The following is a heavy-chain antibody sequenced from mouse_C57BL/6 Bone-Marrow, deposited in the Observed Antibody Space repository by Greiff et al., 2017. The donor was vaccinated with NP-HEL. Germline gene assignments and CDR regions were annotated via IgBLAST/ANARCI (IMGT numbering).Heavy chain of an antibody. CDR1: GYTFTDYE. CDR2: IDPETGGT. CDR3: TRDYGSSYVDYFDY. J-gene: IGHJ2*01. Sequence: VKVVESGAELVRPGASVTLSCKASGYTFTDYEMHWVKQTPVHGLEWIGAIDPETGGTAYNQKFKGKAILTADKSSSTAYMELRSLTSEDSAVYYCTRDYGSSYVDYFDYWGQGTTLTVSS. V-gene: IGHV1-15*01. D-gene: IGHD1-1*01.